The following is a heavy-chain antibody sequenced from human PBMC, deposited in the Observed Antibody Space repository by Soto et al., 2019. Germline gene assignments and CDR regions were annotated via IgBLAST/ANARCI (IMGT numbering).Heavy chain of an antibody. V-gene: IGHV4-59*01. Sequence: SETLSLTCTVSGGSISSYYWSWIRQPPGKGLEWIGYIYYSGSTNYNPSLKSRVTISVDTSKNQFSLKLSSVTAADTAVYYCARGDITMVRGVTRRYFDLWGRGTLVTVSS. J-gene: IGHJ2*01. CDR3: ARGDITMVRGVTRRYFDL. D-gene: IGHD3-10*01. CDR2: IYYSGST. CDR1: GGSISSYY.